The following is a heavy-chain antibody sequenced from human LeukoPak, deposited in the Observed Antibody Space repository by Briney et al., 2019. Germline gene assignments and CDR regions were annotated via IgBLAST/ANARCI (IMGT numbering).Heavy chain of an antibody. V-gene: IGHV4-59*08. Sequence: PSETLSLTCTVSGGSINNYYWSWIRQPPGKGLEWIGYIYYSGSTNYNPSLKSRVTISVDTSKNQLSLKLSSVTAADTAVYYCARGIGWCYYWGQGTLVTVSS. D-gene: IGHD6-19*01. CDR2: IYYSGST. CDR3: ARGIGWCYY. J-gene: IGHJ4*02. CDR1: GGSINNYY.